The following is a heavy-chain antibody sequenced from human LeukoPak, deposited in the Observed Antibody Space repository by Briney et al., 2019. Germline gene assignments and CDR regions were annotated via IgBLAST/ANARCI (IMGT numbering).Heavy chain of an antibody. CDR2: IYPGDSDT. J-gene: IGHJ4*02. D-gene: IGHD2-2*01. V-gene: IGHV5-51*01. CDR1: GYSFSSYW. CDR3: ARWTVAPAGI. Sequence: GESLKISCKASGYSFSSYWIGWVRQMPGKGLEWMGIIYPGDSDTRYSPSFQGQVTISADKSISTVHLQWNSLKASDTAMYYCARWTVAPAGIWGQGTLVTVSS.